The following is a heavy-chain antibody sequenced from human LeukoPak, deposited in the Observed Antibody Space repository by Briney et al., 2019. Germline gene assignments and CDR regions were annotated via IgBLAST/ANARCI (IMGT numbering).Heavy chain of an antibody. D-gene: IGHD3-16*01. V-gene: IGHV3-48*02. CDR1: GFTFRSYS. CDR2: ISSTSTI. J-gene: IGHJ3*01. CDR3: ARDKYGGL. Sequence: GGSLRLSCAASGFTFRSYSMNWVRQAPGKGLEWVSYISSTSTIYYTDSVKGRFTISRDNAKNSLYLQMNSLRDEDTAVYYCARDKYGGLWGQGTMVTVSS.